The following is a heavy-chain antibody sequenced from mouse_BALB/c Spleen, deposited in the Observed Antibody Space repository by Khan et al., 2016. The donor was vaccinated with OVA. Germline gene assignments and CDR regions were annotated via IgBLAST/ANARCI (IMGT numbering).Heavy chain of an antibody. V-gene: IGHV9-1*02. CDR3: ARHGSSYCYAMDY. D-gene: IGHD1-1*01. J-gene: IGHJ4*01. CDR1: GYTFTNYG. CDR2: INTYTGEP. Sequence: QIQLVQSGPELKKPGETVKISCKASGYTFTNYGMNWVKQAPGKGLKWMGWINTYTGEPTYADDFKGRFAFSLETSASTAYLQINNLKNEDLATYFCARHGSSYCYAMDYWGQGTSVTVSS.